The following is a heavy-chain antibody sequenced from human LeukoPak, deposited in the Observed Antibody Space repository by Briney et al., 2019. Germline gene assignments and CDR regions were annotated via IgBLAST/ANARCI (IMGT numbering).Heavy chain of an antibody. J-gene: IGHJ4*02. V-gene: IGHV3-30*03. CDR3: ARLPGMAAAGTDY. Sequence: GGSLRLSCAASGFTFSSYGMHWVRPAPGKGLEWVAVISYDGSNKYYADSVKGRITISRDNSKNTLYLQMNSLRAEDTAVYYCARLPGMAAAGTDYWGQGTLVTVSS. CDR2: ISYDGSNK. CDR1: GFTFSSYG. D-gene: IGHD6-13*01.